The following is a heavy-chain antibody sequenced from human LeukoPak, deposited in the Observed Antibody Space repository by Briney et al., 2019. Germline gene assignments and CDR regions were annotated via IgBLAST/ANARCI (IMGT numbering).Heavy chain of an antibody. CDR2: INPNSGGT. Sequence: GASVKVSCKASGYTFTGYYMHWVRQAPGQGLEWMGWINPNSGGTNYAQKFQGRVTMTRDTSISAAYMELSRLRSDDTAVYYCARVTRKWLVLDYFHYWGEGTLVTVSS. CDR1: GYTFTGYY. D-gene: IGHD6-19*01. J-gene: IGHJ4*02. CDR3: ARVTRKWLVLDYFHY. V-gene: IGHV1-2*02.